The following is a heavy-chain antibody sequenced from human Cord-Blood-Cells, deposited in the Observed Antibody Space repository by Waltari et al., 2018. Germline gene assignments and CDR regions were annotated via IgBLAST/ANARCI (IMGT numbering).Heavy chain of an antibody. CDR3: ARAGDPPLYYFDY. J-gene: IGHJ4*02. Sequence: QVQLVQSGAEVKKPGASVKVSCKASGYTFTSYDINWVRQATGQGLEWRGWRNPNSGNSGYAQKFQGRVTITRNTSISTAYMELSSLRSEDTAVYYCARAGDPPLYYFDYWGQGTLVTVSS. V-gene: IGHV1-8*03. CDR2: RNPNSGNS. D-gene: IGHD7-27*01. CDR1: GYTFTSYD.